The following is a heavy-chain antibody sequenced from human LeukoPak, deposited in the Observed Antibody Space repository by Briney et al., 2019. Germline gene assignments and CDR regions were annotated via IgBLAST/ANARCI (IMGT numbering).Heavy chain of an antibody. Sequence: GESLKISFKGSGYSFTNYWIGWVRQMPGKGLEWMGIIYPGDSDTRYSPSFRGQVTISADKSISTAYLQWSSLKASGTAMYYCASTTGTTPFYFDYWGQGTLVTVSS. CDR1: GYSFTNYW. J-gene: IGHJ4*02. V-gene: IGHV5-51*01. CDR2: IYPGDSDT. CDR3: ASTTGTTPFYFDY. D-gene: IGHD1-1*01.